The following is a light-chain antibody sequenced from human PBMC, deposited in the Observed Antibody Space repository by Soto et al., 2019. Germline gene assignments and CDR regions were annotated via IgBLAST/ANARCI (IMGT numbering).Light chain of an antibody. CDR2: GNS. Sequence: QSVLTQPPSVSGAPGPRVTISCTGSSSNIGAGYDVHWYQQLPGTAPKLLIYGNSNRPSGVPDRFSGSKSGTSASLAITGLQAEDEADYYCQSYDSSRSGYVVFGGGTKVTVL. CDR3: QSYDSSRSGYVV. J-gene: IGLJ2*01. CDR1: SSNIGAGYD. V-gene: IGLV1-40*01.